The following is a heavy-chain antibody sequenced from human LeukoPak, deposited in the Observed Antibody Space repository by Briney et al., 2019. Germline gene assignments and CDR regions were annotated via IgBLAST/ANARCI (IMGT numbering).Heavy chain of an antibody. CDR2: INPNSGGT. V-gene: IGHV1-2*06. D-gene: IGHD3-22*01. Sequence: ASVKVSCKASGYTFTGYYMHWVRQAPGQGLERMGRINPNSGGTNYAQKFQGRVTMTRDTSISTAYMELSRLRSDDTAVYYCARDYYDSSGGFDYWGQGTLVTVSS. CDR3: ARDYYDSSGGFDY. J-gene: IGHJ4*02. CDR1: GYTFTGYY.